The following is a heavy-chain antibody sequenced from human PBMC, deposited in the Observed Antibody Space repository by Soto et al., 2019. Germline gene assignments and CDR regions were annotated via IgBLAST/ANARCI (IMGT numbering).Heavy chain of an antibody. J-gene: IGHJ4*02. CDR1: AFTFSSYA. CDR2: ISGSGGST. CDR3: ANAKTSYSSGWSDFDY. V-gene: IGHV3-23*01. Sequence: PGGSLRLSCAASAFTFSSYAMSWVRQAPGKGLEWVSAISGSGGSTYYADTVKGRFTISRDNSKNTLYLQMNSLRAEDTAVYYCANAKTSYSSGWSDFDYWGQGTLVTVSS. D-gene: IGHD6-19*01.